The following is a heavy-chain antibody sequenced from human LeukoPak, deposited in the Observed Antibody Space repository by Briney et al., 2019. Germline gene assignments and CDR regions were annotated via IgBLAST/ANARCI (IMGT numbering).Heavy chain of an antibody. V-gene: IGHV3-53*01. CDR3: ARGGRAGWSGTYEDSFDV. Sequence: GGSLRLSCAASGFTVSSNYMSWVRQAPGKGLECVSVMYNRGSPYYADSVKGRFTISRDNYKNTLYLQMSSLRADDTAVYYCARGGRAGWSGTYEDSFDVWGQGTMVTVSS. CDR1: GFTVSSNY. J-gene: IGHJ3*01. CDR2: MYNRGSP. D-gene: IGHD1-26*01.